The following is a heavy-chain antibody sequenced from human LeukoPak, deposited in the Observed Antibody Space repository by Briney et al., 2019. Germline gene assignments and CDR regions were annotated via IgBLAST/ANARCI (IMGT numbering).Heavy chain of an antibody. CDR3: ARETSGDCSSTSCYDLY. V-gene: IGHV4-4*02. Sequence: PSETLSLTCAVSGGSISSSNWWSWVRQRPGKGLEWIGEIYHSGSTNYNLSLKSRVTISVDKSKNQFSLKLSSVTAADTAVYYCARETSGDCSSTSCYDLYWGQGTLVTVSP. D-gene: IGHD2-2*01. CDR2: IYHSGST. J-gene: IGHJ4*02. CDR1: GGSISSSNW.